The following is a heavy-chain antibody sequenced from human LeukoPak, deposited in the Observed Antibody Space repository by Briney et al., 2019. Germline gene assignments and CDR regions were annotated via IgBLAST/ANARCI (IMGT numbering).Heavy chain of an antibody. CDR2: IYPGDSDT. CDR3: ARRGYCGGDCYSDY. J-gene: IGHJ4*02. Sequence: GESLQISCKGSGYSFPTYWIGWVRPMPGKGLEWMGIIYPGDSDTRYSPSFQGQVTISADKSISTAFLQWSSVKASDTAMYYCARRGYCGGDCYSDYWGQGTLVTVSS. CDR1: GYSFPTYW. V-gene: IGHV5-51*01. D-gene: IGHD2-21*01.